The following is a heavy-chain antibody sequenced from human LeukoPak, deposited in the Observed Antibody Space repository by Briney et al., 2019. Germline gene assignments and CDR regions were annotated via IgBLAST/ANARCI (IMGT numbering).Heavy chain of an antibody. CDR1: GGTFISYA. J-gene: IGHJ5*02. Sequence: SVKVSCKASGGTFISYAISWVRQAPGQGLEWMGGIIPIFGTANYAQKFQGRVTITADESTSTAYMELSSLGSEDTAVYYCARDRVSSGWYWFDPWGQGTLVTVSS. D-gene: IGHD6-19*01. CDR2: IIPIFGTA. V-gene: IGHV1-69*01. CDR3: ARDRVSSGWYWFDP.